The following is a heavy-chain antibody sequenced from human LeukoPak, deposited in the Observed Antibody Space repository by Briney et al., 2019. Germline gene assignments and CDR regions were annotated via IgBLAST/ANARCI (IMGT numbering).Heavy chain of an antibody. J-gene: IGHJ4*02. D-gene: IGHD3-3*01. CDR2: IYYSGST. CDR1: GGSISSSSYY. V-gene: IGHV4-39*01. Sequence: PSETLSFTCTVSGGSISSSSYYWGWIRQPPGKGLEWIGSIYYSGSTYYNPSLKSRVTISVDTSKNQFSLKLSSVTAADTAVYHCARHGGLRFLEWLLNYWGQGTLVTVSS. CDR3: ARHGGLRFLEWLLNY.